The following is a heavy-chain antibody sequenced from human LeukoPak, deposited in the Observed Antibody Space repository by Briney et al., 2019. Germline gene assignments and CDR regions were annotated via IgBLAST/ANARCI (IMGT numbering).Heavy chain of an antibody. CDR2: ISGSGGST. J-gene: IGHJ4*02. CDR1: GFTFSSYA. CDR3: AKSGLMVFGVVISPYYFDY. V-gene: IGHV3-23*01. D-gene: IGHD3/OR15-3a*01. Sequence: PGGSLRLSCAASGFTFSSYAMSWVRQAPGKGLEWVSAISGSGGSTYYADSVKGRFTISRDNSKNTLYLQMNSLRAEDTAVYYCAKSGLMVFGVVISPYYFDYWGQGTLVTVSS.